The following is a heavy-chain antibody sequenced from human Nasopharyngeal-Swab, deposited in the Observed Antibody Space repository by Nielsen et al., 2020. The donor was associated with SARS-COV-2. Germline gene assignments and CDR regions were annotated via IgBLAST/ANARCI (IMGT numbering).Heavy chain of an antibody. J-gene: IGHJ4*02. D-gene: IGHD6-13*01. CDR3: ARGGGSSSWVDY. CDR2: IYYSGST. V-gene: IGHV4-59*01. CDR1: GGSISSYY. Sequence: SETLSLTCTVSGGSISSYYWSWIRQPPGKGLEWIGYIYYSGSTNYNPSLKSRVPISVDTSKNQFSLKLSSVTAADTAVYYCARGGGSSSWVDYWGQGTLVTVSS.